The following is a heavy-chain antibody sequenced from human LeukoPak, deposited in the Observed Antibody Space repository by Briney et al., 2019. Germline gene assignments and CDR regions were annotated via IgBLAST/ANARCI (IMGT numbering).Heavy chain of an antibody. V-gene: IGHV4-59*01. CDR2: IYYSGST. CDR1: GGSISSYY. Sequence: SETLSLTCTVSGGSISSYYWSWIRQPPGKGLEWIGYIYYSGSTNYNPSLKSRVTISVDTSKNQFSLKLSSVTAADTAVYYCARFGVVVPAAMDYYYYYGMDVWGQGTTVTVSS. D-gene: IGHD2-2*01. CDR3: ARFGVVVPAAMDYYYYYGMDV. J-gene: IGHJ6*02.